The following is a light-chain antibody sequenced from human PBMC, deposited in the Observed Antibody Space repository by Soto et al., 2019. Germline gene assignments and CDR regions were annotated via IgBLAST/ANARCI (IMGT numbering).Light chain of an antibody. CDR2: SNN. Sequence: QSVLTQPPSASGTPGQRVTISCSGSTSNIESNTVNWYHQLPGTAPHLLIYSNNQRPSGVPDRFSRCKPGTSASLAISGLQSDDEADYYCAACDHILHGHVVFGRGTKLTVL. CDR1: TSNIESNT. CDR3: AACDHILHGHVV. V-gene: IGLV1-44*01. J-gene: IGLJ2*01.